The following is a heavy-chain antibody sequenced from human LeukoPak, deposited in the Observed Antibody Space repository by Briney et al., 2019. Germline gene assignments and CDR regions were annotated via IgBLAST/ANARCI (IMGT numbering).Heavy chain of an antibody. J-gene: IGHJ6*02. CDR1: GGTFSSYA. D-gene: IGHD3-3*01. CDR2: IIPIFGTA. V-gene: IGHV1-69*13. Sequence: SVTVSCKASGGTFSSYAISWVRQAPGQGLEWMGGIIPIFGTANYAQKFQGRVTITADESTSTAYMELSSLRSEDTAVYYCASANSWSGYSELYYYYGMDVWGQGTTVTVSS. CDR3: ASANSWSGYSELYYYYGMDV.